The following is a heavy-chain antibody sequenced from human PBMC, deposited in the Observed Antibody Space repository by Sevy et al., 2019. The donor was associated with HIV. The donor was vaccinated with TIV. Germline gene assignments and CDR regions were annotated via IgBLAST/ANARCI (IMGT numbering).Heavy chain of an antibody. CDR1: GFTFSNFE. V-gene: IGHV3-48*03. CDR3: ARATYYYVSSGPYYFDY. Sequence: GGSLRLSCAASGFTFSNFEMNWVRQAPGKGLEWVSYITSSGSTIYYGDSVQGRFTISRDNATNSLFLQMNSLRVEDTAVYYCARATYYYVSSGPYYFDYWGQRTLVTVSS. D-gene: IGHD3-22*01. J-gene: IGHJ4*02. CDR2: ITSSGSTI.